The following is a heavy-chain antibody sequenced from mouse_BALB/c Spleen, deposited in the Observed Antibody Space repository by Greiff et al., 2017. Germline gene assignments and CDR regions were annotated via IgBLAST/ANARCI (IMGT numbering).Heavy chain of an antibody. CDR3: ARGGYLYFDY. CDR2: ISYSGST. Sequence: EVKLMESGPGLVKPSQSLSLTCTVTGYSITSDYAWNWIRQFPGNKLEWMGYISYSGSTSYNPSLKSRISITRDTSKNQFFLQLNSVTTEDTATYYCARGGYLYFDYWGQGTTLTVSS. V-gene: IGHV3-2*02. J-gene: IGHJ2*01. CDR1: GYSITSDYA. D-gene: IGHD3-1*01.